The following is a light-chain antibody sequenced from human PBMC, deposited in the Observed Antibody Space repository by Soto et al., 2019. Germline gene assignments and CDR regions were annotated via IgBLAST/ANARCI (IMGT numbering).Light chain of an antibody. Sequence: EIVLTQSPGTLSLSPGERVTLFCRASQSVSDNYLAWYQQKPGQAPRLLIYGASNRATGIPDRFTGAGSGTDFTLTISRLEPEDFAVYYCQQYDRSPWTFGQGTKVDI. CDR1: QSVSDNY. CDR2: GAS. V-gene: IGKV3-20*01. CDR3: QQYDRSPWT. J-gene: IGKJ1*01.